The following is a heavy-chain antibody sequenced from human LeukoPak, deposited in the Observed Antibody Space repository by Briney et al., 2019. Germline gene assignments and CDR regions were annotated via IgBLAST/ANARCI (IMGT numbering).Heavy chain of an antibody. Sequence: SETLSLTCTVSGGSISSYYWSWIRQPPGKGLEWIGYIYYSGSTNYNPSLKSRVTISVDTSKNQFSLKLSSVTAADTAVYYYARRVAGGIYGMDVWGQGTTVTVSS. CDR2: IYYSGST. CDR1: GGSISSYY. V-gene: IGHV4-59*08. D-gene: IGHD6-19*01. CDR3: ARRVAGGIYGMDV. J-gene: IGHJ6*02.